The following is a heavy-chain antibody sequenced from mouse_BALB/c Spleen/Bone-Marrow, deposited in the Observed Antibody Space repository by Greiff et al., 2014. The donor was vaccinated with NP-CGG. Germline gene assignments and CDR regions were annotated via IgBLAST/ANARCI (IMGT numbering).Heavy chain of an antibody. CDR3: VRQNYDYAWFAY. D-gene: IGHD2-4*01. CDR2: IRSKSNNYAT. Sequence: VQLKDSGGGLVQPKGSLKPSCAASGFTFNTYAMNWVRQAPGKGLEWVARIRSKSNNYATYYADSVKDRFTISRDDSQSMLYLQMNNLKTEDTAMYYCVRQNYDYAWFAYWGQGTLVTVSA. J-gene: IGHJ3*01. V-gene: IGHV10-1*02. CDR1: GFTFNTYA.